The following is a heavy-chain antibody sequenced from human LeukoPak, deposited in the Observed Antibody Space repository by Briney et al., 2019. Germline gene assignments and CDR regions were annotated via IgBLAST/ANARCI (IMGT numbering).Heavy chain of an antibody. Sequence: SETLSLTCAVSGTSFSSYYWSWVRQPPGKGLEWIGEVNHSGYTNDNPSLKSRVTISVDTSKNQFSLRLRSVTAADTGVYFCARMTTGHDFWGQGTLVTVSS. CDR2: VNHSGYT. V-gene: IGHV4-34*01. J-gene: IGHJ4*02. D-gene: IGHD4-17*01. CDR3: ARMTTGHDF. CDR1: GTSFSSYY.